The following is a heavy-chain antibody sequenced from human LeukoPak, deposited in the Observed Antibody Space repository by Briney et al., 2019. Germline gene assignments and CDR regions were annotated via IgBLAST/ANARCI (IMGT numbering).Heavy chain of an antibody. CDR2: IYYSGST. V-gene: IGHV4-31*03. Sequence: SSQTLSLTCTVSGGSISSGGYYWSWIRQHPGKGLEWIGYIYYSGSTYYNPSLKSRVTISVDTSNNQFSLKLSSVTAADTAVYYCARGGYYYDSGGLDYWGQGTLVTVSS. CDR3: ARGGYYYDSGGLDY. J-gene: IGHJ4*02. CDR1: GGSISSGGYY. D-gene: IGHD3-22*01.